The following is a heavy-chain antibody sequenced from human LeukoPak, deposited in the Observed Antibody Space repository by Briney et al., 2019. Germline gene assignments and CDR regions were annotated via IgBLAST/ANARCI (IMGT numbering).Heavy chain of an antibody. J-gene: IGHJ4*02. CDR2: ISWHSDYI. Sequence: GRSLRLSCAASGFTFDSYAMHWVRQSPGKGLEWVSVISWHSDYIHYAASEKGRFTVSRDNDNNFLLLKMNSLRAEYTALYYCAKAAGSGIYRVDRGVFVCWGQGTLVSVSS. V-gene: IGHV3-9*01. D-gene: IGHD3-10*01. CDR3: AKAAGSGIYRVDRGVFVC. CDR1: GFTFDSYA.